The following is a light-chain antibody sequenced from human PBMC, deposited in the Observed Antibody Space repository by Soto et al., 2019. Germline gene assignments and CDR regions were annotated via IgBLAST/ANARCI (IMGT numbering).Light chain of an antibody. V-gene: IGKV3-20*01. Sequence: EIVLTQSPGTLSLSPGERATLSCRASHGVSSSYLGWYQQKAGQAPRLLIYGASSRASGIPDRFSGSASGTDFTLTISRLEPEDFAVYYCQQYNDWPPGYTFGQGTKVKIK. CDR3: QQYNDWPPGYT. J-gene: IGKJ2*01. CDR2: GAS. CDR1: HGVSSSY.